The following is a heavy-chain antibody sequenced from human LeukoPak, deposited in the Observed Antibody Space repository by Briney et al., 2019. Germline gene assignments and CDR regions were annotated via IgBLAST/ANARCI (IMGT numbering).Heavy chain of an antibody. D-gene: IGHD3-16*01. J-gene: IGHJ4*02. CDR2: IYSGGNT. Sequence: GGALRLSCAASGFTASSNYMSWVRQAPGGGLEGGSIIYSGGNTYYADSVKSRFTISRDNSQNTLYLQMNTLRAADTAVYYCATGGFRMADRGYFDYWGQGNLVTVSS. CDR3: ATGGFRMADRGYFDY. V-gene: IGHV3-66*01. CDR1: GFTASSNY.